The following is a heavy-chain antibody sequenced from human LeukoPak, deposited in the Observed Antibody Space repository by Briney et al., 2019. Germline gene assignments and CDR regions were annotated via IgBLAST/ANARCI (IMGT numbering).Heavy chain of an antibody. J-gene: IGHJ4*02. Sequence: ASVKVSCKVSGYTLTELSMHWVRQAPGKGLEWMGGFDPEDGETIYAQKFQGRVTMTEDTSTDTAYMELSSLRSEDTAVYYCASEGTTGTTWGPDYWGQGTLVTVSS. CDR2: FDPEDGET. CDR1: GYTLTELS. CDR3: ASEGTTGTTWGPDY. V-gene: IGHV1-24*01. D-gene: IGHD1-1*01.